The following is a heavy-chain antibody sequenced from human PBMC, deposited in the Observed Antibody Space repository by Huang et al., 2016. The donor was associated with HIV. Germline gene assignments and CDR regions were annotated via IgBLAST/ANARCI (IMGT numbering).Heavy chain of an antibody. CDR3: AKDNDLYYFDY. Sequence: QVHLVESGGGVVQPGRSLRLSCAASGFTFSGYGMHWGRQAPGKGLEWVAVITFDGKNKYYADSVSGRFTVARDNSQNTVSLQMNTLRAEDTAVYYCAKDNDLYYFDYWGQGTLVTVSS. V-gene: IGHV3-30*18. J-gene: IGHJ4*02. D-gene: IGHD1-1*01. CDR2: ITFDGKNK. CDR1: GFTFSGYG.